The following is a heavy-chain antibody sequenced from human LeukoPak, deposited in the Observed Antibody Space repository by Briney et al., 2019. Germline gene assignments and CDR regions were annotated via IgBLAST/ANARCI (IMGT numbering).Heavy chain of an antibody. V-gene: IGHV3-23*01. CDR2: ISGSGGST. Sequence: GGSLRLSCAASGFTFSSYAMSWVRQAPGKGLEWVSAISGSGGSTYYADSVKGRFTISRDNSKNTLSLQMKSLRPEDTAVYYCAKDVMHFGAGRPYFMDLWGKGTTVIISS. CDR3: AKDVMHFGAGRPYFMDL. D-gene: IGHD3-10*01. J-gene: IGHJ6*03. CDR1: GFTFSSYA.